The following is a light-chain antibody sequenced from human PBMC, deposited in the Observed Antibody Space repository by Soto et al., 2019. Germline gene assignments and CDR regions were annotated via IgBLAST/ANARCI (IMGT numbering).Light chain of an antibody. J-gene: IGKJ4*01. V-gene: IGKV3-15*01. CDR1: QSVRSD. CDR2: VAF. Sequence: EIVMTQSPVTLSVSPGERATLSCRARQSVRSDLAWYQKKPGQAPSLLIYVAFTRATGIPARFSGTGSRTDFTLTISRLEPEDFAVYYCQQYVSIPLTYGGGTKVDIK. CDR3: QQYVSIPLT.